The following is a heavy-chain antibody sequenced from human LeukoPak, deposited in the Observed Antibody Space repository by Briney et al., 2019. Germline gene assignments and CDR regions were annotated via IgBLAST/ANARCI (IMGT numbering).Heavy chain of an antibody. CDR2: IYHSGST. V-gene: IGHV4-39*07. Sequence: PSETLSLTCTVSGGSISGSSYYWGWIRQPPGKGLEWIGSIYHSGSTYYNPSLKSRVTISVDTSKNQFSLKLSSVTAADTAVYYCARAPNYDFWSGYKLWSPFDYWGQGTLVTVSS. J-gene: IGHJ4*02. D-gene: IGHD3-3*01. CDR1: GGSISGSSYY. CDR3: ARAPNYDFWSGYKLWSPFDY.